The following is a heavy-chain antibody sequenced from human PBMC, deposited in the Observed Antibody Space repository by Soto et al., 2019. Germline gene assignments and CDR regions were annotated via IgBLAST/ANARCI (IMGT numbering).Heavy chain of an antibody. V-gene: IGHV3-33*01. D-gene: IGHD1-26*01. J-gene: IGHJ6*02. CDR2: IWYDGSNK. Sequence: QVQLVESGGGVVQPGRSLRLSCAASGFTFSSYGMHWVRQAPGKGLEWVTVIWYDGSNKYYAAAVKGRFTISRDNSXNXQYLQMNSLRAEDTAVYYCARDDLNSGIYYYYGMDVWGQGTTVTVSS. CDR1: GFTFSSYG. CDR3: ARDDLNSGIYYYYGMDV.